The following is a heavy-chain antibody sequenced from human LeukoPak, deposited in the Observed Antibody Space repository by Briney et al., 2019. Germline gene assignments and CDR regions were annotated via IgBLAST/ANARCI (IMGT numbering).Heavy chain of an antibody. CDR1: GFTFSSYA. V-gene: IGHV3-23*01. CDR3: ARGRTYSSSTLEDY. Sequence: GGSLRLSCAASGFTFSSYAMSWVRQAPGKGPEWVSAISHSGGTTYYADSVKGRFTITRDNAKNSLYLQMNSLRAEDTAVYYCARGRTYSSSTLEDYWGQGTLVTVSS. D-gene: IGHD6-13*01. CDR2: ISHSGGTT. J-gene: IGHJ4*02.